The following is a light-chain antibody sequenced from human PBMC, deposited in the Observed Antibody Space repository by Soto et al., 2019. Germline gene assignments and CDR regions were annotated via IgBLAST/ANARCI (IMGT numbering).Light chain of an antibody. CDR3: QQYGSSPWT. V-gene: IGKV3-20*01. J-gene: IGKJ1*01. Sequence: EIVLTQSPGTLSXSPGEXXTLSXRASQSVSSNYLAWYQQKPGQAPRPLIYGTSSRATGIPDRFSGSGAGTDFTLTISRLESEDFAVYYCQQYGSSPWTFGQGTKVEIK. CDR2: GTS. CDR1: QSVSSNY.